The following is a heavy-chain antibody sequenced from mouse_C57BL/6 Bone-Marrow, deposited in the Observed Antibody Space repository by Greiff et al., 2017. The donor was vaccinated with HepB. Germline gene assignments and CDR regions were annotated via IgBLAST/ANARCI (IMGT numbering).Heavy chain of an antibody. CDR1: GYTFTSYW. CDR2: IDPSDSYT. Sequence: VQLQQPGAELVMPGASVKLSCKASGYTFTSYWMHWVKQRPGQGLEWIGEIDPSDSYTNYNQKFKGKSTLTVDKSSSTAYMQLSSLTSEDSAVYYCAREFPYYYGSSYDDAMDYWGQGTSVTVSS. J-gene: IGHJ4*01. V-gene: IGHV1-69*01. D-gene: IGHD1-1*01. CDR3: AREFPYYYGSSYDDAMDY.